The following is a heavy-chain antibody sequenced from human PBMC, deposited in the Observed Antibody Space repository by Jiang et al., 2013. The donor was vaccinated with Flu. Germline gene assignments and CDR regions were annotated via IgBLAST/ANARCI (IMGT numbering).Heavy chain of an antibody. D-gene: IGHD6-13*01. CDR3: ARIVAAAGTSLDY. CDR1: GYTFTGYY. CDR2: INPNSGGT. V-gene: IGHV1-2*06. Sequence: GAEVKKPGASVKVSCKASGYTFTGYYMHWVRQAPGQGLEWMGRINPNSGGTNYAQKFQGRVTMTRDTSISTAYMELSRLRSDDTAVYYCARIVAAAGTSLDYWGQGTLVTVS. J-gene: IGHJ4*02.